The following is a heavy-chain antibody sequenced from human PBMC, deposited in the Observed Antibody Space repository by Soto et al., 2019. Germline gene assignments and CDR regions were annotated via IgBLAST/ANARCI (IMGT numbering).Heavy chain of an antibody. CDR3: AKDHYISRSGSLSPYYFGY. J-gene: IGHJ4*02. CDR2: ISSDGNRR. D-gene: IGHD3-10*01. V-gene: IGHV3-30*18. CDR1: GFTFPNFA. Sequence: QVYLVESGGGVVQPGRSLRLSCAVSGFTFPNFAMHWVRQAPGKGLEWVALISSDGNRRSYADSVKGRFTISRDNSKNTLYLQMNSLRTEDTAVFYCAKDHYISRSGSLSPYYFGYWGQGTLVTVSS.